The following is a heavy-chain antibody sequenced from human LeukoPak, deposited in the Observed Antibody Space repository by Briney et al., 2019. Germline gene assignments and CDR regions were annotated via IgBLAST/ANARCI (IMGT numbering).Heavy chain of an antibody. V-gene: IGHV1-2*02. J-gene: IGHJ4*02. CDR3: ARDHYDYVWGSYRYKTLSGFDY. D-gene: IGHD3-16*02. CDR2: INPNSGGT. Sequence: GASVKVSCKASGYTFTGYYMHWVRQAPGQGLEWMGWINPNSGGTNYAQKFQGRVTMTRDTSISTAYMELSRLRSDDTAVYYCARDHYDYVWGSYRYKTLSGFDYWGQGTLVTVSS. CDR1: GYTFTGYY.